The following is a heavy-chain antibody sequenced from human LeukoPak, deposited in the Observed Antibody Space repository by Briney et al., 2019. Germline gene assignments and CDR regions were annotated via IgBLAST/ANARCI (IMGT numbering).Heavy chain of an antibody. CDR1: GFTFSSYE. CDR2: ISSSGSTI. J-gene: IGHJ4*02. Sequence: GRSLRLSCAASGFTFSSYEMNWVRQAPGKGLEWVSYISSSGSTIYYADSVKGRFTISRDNAKNSLYLQMNSLRAEDTAVYYCARDPGYCSGGSCYDQFDYWGQGTLVTVSS. D-gene: IGHD2-15*01. V-gene: IGHV3-48*03. CDR3: ARDPGYCSGGSCYDQFDY.